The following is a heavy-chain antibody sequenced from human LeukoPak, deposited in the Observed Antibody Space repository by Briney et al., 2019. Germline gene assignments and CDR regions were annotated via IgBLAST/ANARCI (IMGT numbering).Heavy chain of an antibody. CDR2: INPNSGGT. D-gene: IGHD3-9*01. V-gene: IGHV1-2*02. Sequence: GASAKVSCKASGYTFTGYYMHWVRQAPGQGLEWMGWINPNSGGTNYAQKFQGRVTMTRDTSISTAYMELSRLRSGDTAVYYCARGTGLVPYYDILTGYHQFDYWGQGTLVTVSS. J-gene: IGHJ4*02. CDR3: ARGTGLVPYYDILTGYHQFDY. CDR1: GYTFTGYY.